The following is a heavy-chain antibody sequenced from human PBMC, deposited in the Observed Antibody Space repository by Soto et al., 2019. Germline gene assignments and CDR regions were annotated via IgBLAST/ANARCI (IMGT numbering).Heavy chain of an antibody. CDR3: ARHGYHDSSAYSWA. J-gene: IGHJ5*02. D-gene: IGHD3-22*01. CDR2: IDPSDSYT. V-gene: IGHV5-10-1*01. CDR1: GYSFTSYY. Sequence: GESLKISCKGSGYSFTSYYISWVRQMPGKGLEWMGRIDPSDSYTNYNPSFQGHVTISVDKSISTAYLQWSSLKASDTAMYYCARHGYHDSSAYSWAWGQGTPVTVSS.